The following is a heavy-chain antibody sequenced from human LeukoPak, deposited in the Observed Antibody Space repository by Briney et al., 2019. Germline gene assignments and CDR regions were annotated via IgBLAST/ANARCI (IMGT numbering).Heavy chain of an antibody. V-gene: IGHV3-48*03. Sequence: GGSLRLSCAASGFTFSSFELNWVRQAPGKGLEWVSYISSSGSTIYYADSVKGRFTISRDNAKNSLYLQMNSLRAEDTAVYYCARDDRYGDLHYFDYWGQGTLVTVSS. J-gene: IGHJ4*02. CDR2: ISSSGSTI. CDR1: GFTFSSFE. CDR3: ARDDRYGDLHYFDY. D-gene: IGHD4-17*01.